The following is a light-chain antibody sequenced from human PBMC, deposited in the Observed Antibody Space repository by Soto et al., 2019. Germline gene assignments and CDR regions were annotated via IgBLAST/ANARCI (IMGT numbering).Light chain of an antibody. V-gene: IGLV2-14*01. J-gene: IGLJ2*01. CDR3: SSYTTSGTQAI. CDR2: DII. Sequence: QSVLTQPASVSGSPGQSITISCTGTSSDIGAYNYVSWYQQHPGKAPKLILYDIINRPSGVSNRFSGSKSGNTASLTISGLQAEDEADYYCSSYTTSGTQAIFGGGTQLTVL. CDR1: SSDIGAYNY.